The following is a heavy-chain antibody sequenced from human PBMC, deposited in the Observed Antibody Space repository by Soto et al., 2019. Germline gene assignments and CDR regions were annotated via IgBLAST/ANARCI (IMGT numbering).Heavy chain of an antibody. J-gene: IGHJ4*02. CDR2: IVPIYRTA. CDR1: GGTFSSHR. Sequence: SVKVSCKGSGGTFSSHRINWVRQAPGQGLEGVGGIVPIYRTADYAQKFQGRVTITADESARTAYLEVRSLKSQDTAVYYCARDSGAKLSSSWGQGTRVTVSS. V-gene: IGHV1-69*13. CDR3: ARDSGAKLSSS. D-gene: IGHD6-13*01.